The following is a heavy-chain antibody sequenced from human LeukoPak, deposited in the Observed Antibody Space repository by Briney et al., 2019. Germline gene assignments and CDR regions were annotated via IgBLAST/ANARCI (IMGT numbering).Heavy chain of an antibody. Sequence: GGSLRLSCAASGFTFSSYSVNWVRQAPGKGLEWVSSISSSSSYIYYADSVKGRFTISRDNAKNSLYLQMNSLRAEDTAVYYCASDKWGGRDYWGQGTLVTVSS. CDR2: ISSSSSYI. D-gene: IGHD3-16*01. J-gene: IGHJ4*02. CDR1: GFTFSSYS. V-gene: IGHV3-21*01. CDR3: ASDKWGGRDY.